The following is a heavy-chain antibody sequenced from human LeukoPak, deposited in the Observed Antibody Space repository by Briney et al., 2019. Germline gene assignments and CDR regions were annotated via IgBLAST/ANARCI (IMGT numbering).Heavy chain of an antibody. J-gene: IGHJ6*02. CDR3: ARPDCSSTSCYVGYGMDV. CDR1: GGTFSSYA. Sequence: GASVKVSCKASGGTFSSYAISWVRQAPGQGLVWMGRIIPILGIANYAQKFQGRVTITADKSTSTAYMELSSLRSEGTAVYYCARPDCSSTSCYVGYGMDVWGQGTTVTVSS. CDR2: IIPILGIA. V-gene: IGHV1-69*04. D-gene: IGHD2-2*01.